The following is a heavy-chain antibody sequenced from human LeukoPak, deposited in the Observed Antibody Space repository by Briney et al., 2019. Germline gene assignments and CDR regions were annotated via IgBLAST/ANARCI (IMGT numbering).Heavy chain of an antibody. Sequence: SVKVSCKASGGTFSSYTISWVRQAPGQGLAWMGGIIPIFGTANYAQKFQGRVTITTDESTSTAYMELSSLRSEDTAVYYCARGPELARFDYWGQGTLVTVSS. CDR2: IIPIFGTA. V-gene: IGHV1-69*05. J-gene: IGHJ4*02. CDR3: ARGPELARFDY. CDR1: GGTFSSYT. D-gene: IGHD6-13*01.